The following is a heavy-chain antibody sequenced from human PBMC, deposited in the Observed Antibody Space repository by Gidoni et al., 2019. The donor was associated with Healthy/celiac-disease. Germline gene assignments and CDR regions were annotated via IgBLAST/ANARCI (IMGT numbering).Heavy chain of an antibody. J-gene: IGHJ6*02. CDR3: AKALDETWFGEPYGMDV. CDR2: ISGSGGST. Sequence: EVQLLESGGGLVQPGGSLRLSCAASGFTFRSYAMSWVRQAPGKGLEWVSAISGSGGSTYYADSVKGRFTISRDNSKNTLYLQMNSLRAEDTAVYYCAKALDETWFGEPYGMDVWGQGTTVTVSS. CDR1: GFTFRSYA. V-gene: IGHV3-23*01. D-gene: IGHD3-10*01.